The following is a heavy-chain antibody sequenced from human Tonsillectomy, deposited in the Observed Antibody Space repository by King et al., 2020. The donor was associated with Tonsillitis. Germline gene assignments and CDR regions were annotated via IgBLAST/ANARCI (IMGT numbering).Heavy chain of an antibody. Sequence: VQLVESGGRLVQPGGSLRLSCAASGFTFNNYAMTWVRQAPGKGLEWVSSISGSGGSTYYADSVKGRFTISRDNSKNTLYLQMNSLSADDTAVYYCAKGGYSFGFISHLEGPTNSDYWGQGTLVTVSS. CDR1: GFTFNNYA. J-gene: IGHJ4*02. D-gene: IGHD5-18*01. V-gene: IGHV3-23*04. CDR2: ISGSGGST. CDR3: AKGGYSFGFISHLEGPTNSDY.